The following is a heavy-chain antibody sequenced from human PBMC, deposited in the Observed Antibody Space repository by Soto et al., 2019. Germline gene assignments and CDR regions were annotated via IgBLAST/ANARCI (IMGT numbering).Heavy chain of an antibody. CDR2: MNPNSGNT. CDR1: GYTFTSYD. D-gene: IGHD3-16*02. Sequence: QVQLVQSGAEVKKPGASVKVSCKASGYTFTSYDINWVRQATGQGLEWMGWMNPNSGNTGYAQKFRGRVTMTRNTSISTAYMELSSLRSEDTAVYYCARGPRLHLGELSSPVDYWGQGTLVTVSS. CDR3: ARGPRLHLGELSSPVDY. J-gene: IGHJ4*02. V-gene: IGHV1-8*01.